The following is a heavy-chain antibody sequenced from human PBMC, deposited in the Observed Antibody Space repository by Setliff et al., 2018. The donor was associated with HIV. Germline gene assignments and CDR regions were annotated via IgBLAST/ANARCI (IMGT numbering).Heavy chain of an antibody. CDR2: IIPIFGTT. V-gene: IGHV1-69*13. Sequence: VQVSCKASGGTFSSYPISWVRQAPGQGLEWMGGIIPIFGTTHYAQKFQGRVTVTADESTSTAYMQLSSLRSDDTAVYYCARGRNYDSSGYGDYYYYMDVWGKGTTVT. CDR3: ARGRNYDSSGYGDYYYYMDV. J-gene: IGHJ6*03. CDR1: GGTFSSYP. D-gene: IGHD3-22*01.